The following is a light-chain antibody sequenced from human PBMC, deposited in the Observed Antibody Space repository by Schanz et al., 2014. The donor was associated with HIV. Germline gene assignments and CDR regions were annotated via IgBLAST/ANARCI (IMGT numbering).Light chain of an antibody. CDR2: STS. Sequence: VVTQEPSLTVSPGGTVTLTCASSTGAVTSGYYPNWFQQKPGQAPRPLIYSTSNKHSWTPARFSGSLLGGKAALTISGAQPEDEADYYCLLNNSGARGIFGGGTKLTVL. CDR3: LLNNSGARGI. CDR1: TGAVTSGYY. J-gene: IGLJ2*01. V-gene: IGLV7-43*01.